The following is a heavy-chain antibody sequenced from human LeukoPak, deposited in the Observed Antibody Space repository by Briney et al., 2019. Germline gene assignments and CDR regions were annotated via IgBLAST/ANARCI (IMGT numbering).Heavy chain of an antibody. J-gene: IGHJ6*03. CDR2: IRYDESNR. Sequence: GGSLRLSCGASGFTFSSYGMHWVRQAPGKGLEWVALIRYDESNRYYADSVKGRFTISRDNSKNTLYLQMNSLRAEATAVYYCAIAARGMDVWGKGTTVTVSS. V-gene: IGHV3-30*02. CDR1: GFTFSSYG. CDR3: AIAARGMDV.